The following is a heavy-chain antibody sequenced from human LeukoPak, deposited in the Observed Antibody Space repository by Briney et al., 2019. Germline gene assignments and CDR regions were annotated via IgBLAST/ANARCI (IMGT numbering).Heavy chain of an antibody. CDR1: GYTFTGYY. CDR3: ARGGPILEWLPSFDY. CDR2: INPNSGGT. J-gene: IGHJ4*02. D-gene: IGHD3-3*01. V-gene: IGHV1-2*02. Sequence: ASVTVSCKASGYTFTGYYMHWVRQAPGQGLEWMGWINPNSGGTNYAQKFQGRVTMTRDTSITTGYMELSRLISDDTAVYYCARGGPILEWLPSFDYWGQGTLVTVSS.